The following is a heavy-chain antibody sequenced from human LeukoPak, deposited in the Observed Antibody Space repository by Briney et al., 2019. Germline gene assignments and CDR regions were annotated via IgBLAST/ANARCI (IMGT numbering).Heavy chain of an antibody. V-gene: IGHV3-7*03. CDR2: IKQDGSEK. CDR1: GFTFSSYW. D-gene: IGHD1-26*01. J-gene: IGHJ4*02. CDR3: ARVQMGATSDY. Sequence: PGGSLRLSCAASGFTFSSYWMSWVRQAPGKGLEWVANIKQDGSEKYYVDSVKGRFTISRDNAKNSLYLQMNSLRAEDTALYYCARVQMGATSDYWGQGTLVTVSS.